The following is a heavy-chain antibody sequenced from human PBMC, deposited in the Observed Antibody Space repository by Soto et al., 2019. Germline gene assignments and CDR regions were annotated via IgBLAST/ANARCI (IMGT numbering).Heavy chain of an antibody. D-gene: IGHD2-21*01. CDR1: GFSLSTSGVG. Sequence: QITLKESGPTLVKPTQTLTLTCTFSGFSLSTSGVGVGWSRQPPGKALEWLAIIYWNDDKRYSPSLRSRLSINRDTSESQVVLTMTNMYPVDTTTYFSAGRMSIAVGNFDYWGQGTLVTVSS. V-gene: IGHV2-5*01. CDR2: IYWNDDK. J-gene: IGHJ4*02. CDR3: AGRMSIAVGNFDY.